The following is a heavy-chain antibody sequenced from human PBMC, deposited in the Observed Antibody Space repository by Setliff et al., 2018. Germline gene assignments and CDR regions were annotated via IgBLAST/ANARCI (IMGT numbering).Heavy chain of an antibody. CDR3: ARQAVAGSDAFDI. V-gene: IGHV5-51*01. D-gene: IGHD6-19*01. J-gene: IGHJ3*02. CDR1: GYSFTSYW. CDR2: IYPGDSDT. Sequence: RGESLKISCKGSGYSFTSYWIGWVRQMPGKGLEWMGIIYPGDSDTGYSPSFQGQVTIPADKSISTAYLQWSSLKASDTAMYYCARQAVAGSDAFDIWGQGTMVTVSS.